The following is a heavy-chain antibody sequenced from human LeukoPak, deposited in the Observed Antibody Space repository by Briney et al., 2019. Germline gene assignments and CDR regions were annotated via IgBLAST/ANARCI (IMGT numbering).Heavy chain of an antibody. CDR2: IYYGGST. CDR1: GGSISSSSYY. V-gene: IGHV4-39*01. J-gene: IGHJ6*02. CDR3: ARIRLEYCSGGGCFYYGMDV. Sequence: TASETLSLTCTVSGGSISSSSYYWGWIRQPPGKGLEWVGSIYYGGSTYYNPSLKSRLTISVDTSKNQFSLKLSSVTAADTAVYYCARIRLEYCSGGGCFYYGMDVWGQGTTVTVSS. D-gene: IGHD2-15*01.